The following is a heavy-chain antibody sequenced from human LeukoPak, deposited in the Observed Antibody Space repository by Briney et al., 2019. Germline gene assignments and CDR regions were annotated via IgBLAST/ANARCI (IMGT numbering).Heavy chain of an antibody. V-gene: IGHV3-48*01. Sequence: GGSLRLSCAASGFTFSSYSMNWVRQAPGKGLGWVSYISSSSSTIYYADSVKGRFTISRDNAKNSLYLQMNSLRAEDTAVYYCARVSSDVRYSSGQWGPFDIWGQGTMVTVSS. CDR2: ISSSSSTI. CDR1: GFTFSSYS. D-gene: IGHD2-15*01. J-gene: IGHJ3*02. CDR3: ARVSSDVRYSSGQWGPFDI.